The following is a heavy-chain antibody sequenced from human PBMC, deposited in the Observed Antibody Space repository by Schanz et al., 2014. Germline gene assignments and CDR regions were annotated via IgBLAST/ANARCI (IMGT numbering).Heavy chain of an antibody. CDR1: GFKFENYA. CDR3: VRDTDYHFDY. V-gene: IGHV3-74*01. J-gene: IGHJ4*02. Sequence: EVQLVGSGGGLVQPGGSLSLSCAASGFKFENYAMNWVRQAPGKGLVWVSRTSHDGSFTTFADSVKGRFTISGDNARNTLYLQMNSLRAEDTAVYYCVRDTDYHFDYWGQGTLVTVSS. CDR2: TSHDGSFT. D-gene: IGHD4-17*01.